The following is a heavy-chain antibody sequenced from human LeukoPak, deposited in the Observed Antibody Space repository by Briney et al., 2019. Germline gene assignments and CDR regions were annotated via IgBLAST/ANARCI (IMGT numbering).Heavy chain of an antibody. CDR1: GGSISSSGYY. Sequence: SETPSLTCTVSGGSISSSGYYWGWVRQPPGKGLEWIGSIYYSGSTYYSPSLKSRVTISVDTSKNQFSLKLSSVTAADTAVYYCARAHYDSSGYYFDYWGQGTLVTVSS. CDR3: ARAHYDSSGYYFDY. D-gene: IGHD3-22*01. CDR2: IYYSGST. V-gene: IGHV4-39*07. J-gene: IGHJ4*02.